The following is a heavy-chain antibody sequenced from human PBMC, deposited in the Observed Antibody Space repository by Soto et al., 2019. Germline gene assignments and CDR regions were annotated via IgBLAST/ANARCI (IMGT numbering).Heavy chain of an antibody. CDR3: TTHLYYDSSGYYPPI. CDR2: IRSKANSYAT. D-gene: IGHD3-22*01. CDR1: GFTFSGSA. J-gene: IGHJ3*02. Sequence: GGSLRLSCAASGFTFSGSAMHWVRQASGKGLEWVGRIRSKANSYATAYAASVKGRFTISRDDSKNTAYLQMNSLKTEDTAVYYCTTHLYYDSSGYYPPIWGQGTMVTVSS. V-gene: IGHV3-73*01.